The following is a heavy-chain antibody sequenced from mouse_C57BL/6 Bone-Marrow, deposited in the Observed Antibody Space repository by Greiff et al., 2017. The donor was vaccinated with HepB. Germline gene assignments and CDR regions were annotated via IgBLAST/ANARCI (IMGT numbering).Heavy chain of an antibody. D-gene: IGHD1-1*01. CDR2: IRSKSNNYAT. J-gene: IGHJ1*03. Sequence: EVKLEESGGGLVQPKGSLKLSCAASGFSFNTYAMNWVRQAPGKGLEWVARIRSKSNNYATYYADSVKDRFTISRDDSESMLYLQMNNLKTEDTAMYYCVRHSYYYGSRGEYFDVWGTGTTVTVSS. CDR3: VRHSYYYGSRGEYFDV. CDR1: GFSFNTYA. V-gene: IGHV10-1*01.